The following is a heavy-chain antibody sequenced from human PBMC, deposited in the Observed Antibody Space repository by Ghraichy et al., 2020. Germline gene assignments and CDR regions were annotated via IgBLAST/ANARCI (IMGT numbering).Heavy chain of an antibody. V-gene: IGHV3-48*04. J-gene: IGHJ6*03. CDR2: ISSSSSTI. Sequence: GGSLRLSCAASGFTFSSYSINWVRQAPGKGLEWVSYISSSSSTIYYADSVKGRFTISRDNAKNSLYLQMNSLRAEDTAVYYCARVSGYASSYYYHYMDVWGKGTTVTVSS. CDR1: GFTFSSYS. CDR3: ARVSGYASSYYYHYMDV. D-gene: IGHD5-12*01.